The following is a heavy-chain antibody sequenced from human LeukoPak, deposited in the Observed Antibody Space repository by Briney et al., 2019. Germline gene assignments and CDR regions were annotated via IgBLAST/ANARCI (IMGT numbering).Heavy chain of an antibody. J-gene: IGHJ4*02. CDR3: AREYFYGSGSYYNGY. CDR1: GFTFGSFW. Sequence: GGSLRLSCAASGFTFGSFWMSWVRQAPGKGLEWVANIKQDGNEKYYVDSVKGRFTISRDNAKNSLYLHMNSLRAEDTAVYYCAREYFYGSGSYYNGYWGQGALVTVSS. CDR2: IKQDGNEK. V-gene: IGHV3-7*04. D-gene: IGHD3-10*01.